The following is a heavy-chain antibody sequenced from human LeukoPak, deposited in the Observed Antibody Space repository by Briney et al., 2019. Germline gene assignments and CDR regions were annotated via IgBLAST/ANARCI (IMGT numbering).Heavy chain of an antibody. CDR3: ARETTVTRFDY. J-gene: IGHJ4*02. CDR2: IYSSGST. Sequence: PSETLSLTCTVSGXSISSFYWTWIRQPAGKGLEWIGRIYSSGSTNYNPSLKSRVTMSVDTSKNQFSLKLSSVTAADTAVYYCARETTVTRFDYWGQGTLITVSS. V-gene: IGHV4-4*07. CDR1: GXSISSFY. D-gene: IGHD4-17*01.